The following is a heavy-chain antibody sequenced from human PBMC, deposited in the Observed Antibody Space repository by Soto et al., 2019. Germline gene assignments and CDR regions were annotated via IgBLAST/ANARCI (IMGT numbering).Heavy chain of an antibody. CDR3: SRNKSVDYDSSGYCYGHYGMDF. CDR1: GYSFISYL. D-gene: IGHD3-22*01. Sequence: GESLQISYKGSGYSFISYLICWVRQMPVKGLEWMGIIYPGDSDTRYSPSFQGQVTISADKSISTAYLQWSSLKASDSDMYYWSRNKSVDYDSSGYCYGHYGMDFGGQGTKV. CDR2: IYPGDSDT. V-gene: IGHV5-51*01. J-gene: IGHJ6*02.